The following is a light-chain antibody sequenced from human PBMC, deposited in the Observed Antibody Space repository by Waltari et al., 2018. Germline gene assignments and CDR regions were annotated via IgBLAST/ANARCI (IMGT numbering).Light chain of an antibody. V-gene: IGLV2-14*03. Sequence: QSALTQPASVSGSPEQSITISCPGTSRDIGNYNFVSWYQQHPGKAPKLIIYDVSNRPSGFSNRFSGSWSGNTASLTISGLQAEDEADYYCNSYTTGSTLTVIFGGGTKLTVL. CDR3: NSYTTGSTLTVI. CDR1: SRDIGNYNF. CDR2: DVS. J-gene: IGLJ2*01.